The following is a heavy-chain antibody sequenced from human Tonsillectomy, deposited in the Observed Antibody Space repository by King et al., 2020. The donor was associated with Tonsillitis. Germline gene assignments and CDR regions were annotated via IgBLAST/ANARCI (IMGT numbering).Heavy chain of an antibody. CDR3: ARDVSGWRQFDY. Sequence: VQLVESGEGVVQPGRSLRLSCAASGVTFSSYAMHWVRQAPGKGLEWVAVISYDGSNKYYADSVKGRFTISRDISKNTLFLQMNSLRAEDTAVYYCARDVSGWRQFDYWGQGTLVTVSS. CDR2: ISYDGSNK. V-gene: IGHV3-30*04. D-gene: IGHD6-19*01. J-gene: IGHJ4*02. CDR1: GVTFSSYA.